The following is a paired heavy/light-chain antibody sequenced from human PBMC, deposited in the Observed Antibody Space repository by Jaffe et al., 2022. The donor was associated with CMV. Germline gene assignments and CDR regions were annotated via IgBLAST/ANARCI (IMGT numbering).Light chain of an antibody. CDR2: DAS. J-gene: IGKJ4*01. CDR3: QQFHNWPPLT. CDR1: QSVSTN. V-gene: IGKV3-15*01. Sequence: EVVMTQSPATLSVSPGESATLSCRASQSVSTNLAWYQQKPGQAPRLLIYDASTRATGIPARFSGTGSGTDFTLTISSLQSEDFAIYYCQQFHNWPPLTFGGGTKVEIK.
Heavy chain of an antibody. CDR1: GGSISSRSYY. CDR3: ARLDSNGNYFRWYFDY. Sequence: QLQLQESGPGLVKPSETLSLTCTVSGGSISSRSYYWGWIRQPPGKGLEWIGTIYYNGHTYYNPSFKSRGAMSVDTSRDQFSLKLASGTAADTAVYYCARLDSNGNYFRWYFDYWGPGTLVTVSS. V-gene: IGHV4-39*01. J-gene: IGHJ4*02. D-gene: IGHD3-22*01. CDR2: IYYNGHT.